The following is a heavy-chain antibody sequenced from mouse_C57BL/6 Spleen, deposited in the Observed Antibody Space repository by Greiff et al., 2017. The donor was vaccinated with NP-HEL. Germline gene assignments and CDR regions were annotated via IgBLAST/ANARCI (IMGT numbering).Heavy chain of an antibody. J-gene: IGHJ1*03. Sequence: VQLQQPGAELVKPGASVKLSCKASGYTFTSYWMHWVKQRPGQGLEWIGMIHPNSGSINYNEKFKSKATLTVDKSSSTAYMQLSSLTSEDSAVYYCARGWYYGSSSYWYFDVWGTGTTVTVSS. CDR3: ARGWYYGSSSYWYFDV. D-gene: IGHD1-1*01. CDR1: GYTFTSYW. V-gene: IGHV1-64*01. CDR2: IHPNSGSI.